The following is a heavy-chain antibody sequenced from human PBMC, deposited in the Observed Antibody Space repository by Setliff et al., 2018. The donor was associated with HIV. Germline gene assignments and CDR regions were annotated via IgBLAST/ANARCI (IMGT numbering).Heavy chain of an antibody. CDR2: INAGNGNT. Sequence: ASVKVSCKASGYTFTSHSIHWVRQAPGQGLEWMGWINAGNGNTKYSPKFQGKITITRDTSASTAFVELSSLTSEDTAVYFCARDGCDGNRCYLYNWFDPWGQGTLVTVSS. V-gene: IGHV1-3*01. D-gene: IGHD2-15*01. CDR1: GYTFTSHS. CDR3: ARDGCDGNRCYLYNWFDP. J-gene: IGHJ5*02.